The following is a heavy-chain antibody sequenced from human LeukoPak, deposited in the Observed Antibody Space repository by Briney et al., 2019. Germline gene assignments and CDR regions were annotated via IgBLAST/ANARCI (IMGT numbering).Heavy chain of an antibody. CDR2: ISAYNGNT. J-gene: IGHJ6*02. CDR3: ARDLRGSGSYIFYYYYGMDV. D-gene: IGHD3-10*01. V-gene: IGHV1-18*01. CDR1: GYTFTSYG. Sequence: ASVKVSCKASGYTFTSYGISWVRQAPGQGLEWMGWISAYNGNTNYAQKLQGRVTMTTDTSTSTAYMELRGLRSDDTAVYYCARDLRGSGSYIFYYYYGMDVWGQGTTVTVSS.